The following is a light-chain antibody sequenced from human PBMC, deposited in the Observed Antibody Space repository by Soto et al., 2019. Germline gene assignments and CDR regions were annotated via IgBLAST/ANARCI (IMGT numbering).Light chain of an antibody. CDR2: GAS. Sequence: EIVMTQSPATLSVSPGERATLSCRASQSVSSNLAWYQQKPGQAPRLLIYGASTRATGIPARFSGSGSGTEFTLSISSLQPYDFATYYCQHYDDYSRTFGQGTKVDIK. V-gene: IGKV3-15*01. CDR3: QHYDDYSRT. CDR1: QSVSSN. J-gene: IGKJ1*01.